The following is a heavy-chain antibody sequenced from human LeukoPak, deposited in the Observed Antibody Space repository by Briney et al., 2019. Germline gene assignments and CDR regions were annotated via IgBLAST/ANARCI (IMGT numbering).Heavy chain of an antibody. J-gene: IGHJ3*01. D-gene: IGHD6-19*01. CDR1: GGSISNYY. CDR3: ARHIPVSYDAFDL. CDR2: IYYSGST. V-gene: IGHV4-59*01. Sequence: SETLSLTCTVSGGSISNYYWSWIRQPPGKALEWIGYIYYSGSTNYNPSLRSRVTMSVDTSKNQLSLKLSSVTAADTAVYYCARHIPVSYDAFDLWGRGTTVTVSS.